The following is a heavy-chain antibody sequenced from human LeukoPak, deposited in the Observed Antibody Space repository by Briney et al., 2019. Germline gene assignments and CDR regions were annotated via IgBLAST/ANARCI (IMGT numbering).Heavy chain of an antibody. D-gene: IGHD6-6*01. CDR2: ISSSSSYI. V-gene: IGHV3-21*01. CDR1: GFTFSSYS. Sequence: PGGSLRLSCAASGFTFSSYSMNWVRQAPGKGLEWVSSISSSSSYIYYADSVKGRFTISRDNAKNSLCLQMNSLRAEDTAVYYCARDPYSSSADWFDPWGQGTLVTVSS. J-gene: IGHJ5*02. CDR3: ARDPYSSSADWFDP.